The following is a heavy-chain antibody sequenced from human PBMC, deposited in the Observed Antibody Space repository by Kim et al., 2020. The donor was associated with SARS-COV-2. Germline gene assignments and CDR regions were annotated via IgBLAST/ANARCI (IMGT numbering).Heavy chain of an antibody. V-gene: IGHV3-30-3*01. D-gene: IGHD6-19*01. CDR2: ISYDGSNK. CDR3: ARGSTRRIAVAGTPIDY. J-gene: IGHJ4*02. CDR1: GFTFSSYA. Sequence: GGSLRLSCAASGFTFSSYAMHWVRQAPGKGLEWVAVISYDGSNKYYADSVKGRFTISRDNSKNTLYLQMNSLRAEDTAVYYCARGSTRRIAVAGTPIDYWGQGTLVTVSS.